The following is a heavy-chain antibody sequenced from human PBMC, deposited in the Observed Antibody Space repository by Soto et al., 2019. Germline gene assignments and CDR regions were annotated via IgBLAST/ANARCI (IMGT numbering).Heavy chain of an antibody. D-gene: IGHD1-1*01. CDR1: GFPFSSYA. CDR2: ISGSGGIT. CDR3: AKSLSASPNYFFDS. J-gene: IGHJ4*02. V-gene: IGHV3-23*01. Sequence: PGGSLRLSCAAFGFPFSSYAMTWVRQTPGKGMEWVSGISGSGGITYYADSVKGRFTISRDNSNNTLFLQMHSLRADDTAVYYCAKSLSASPNYFFDSWGQGTLVTVSS.